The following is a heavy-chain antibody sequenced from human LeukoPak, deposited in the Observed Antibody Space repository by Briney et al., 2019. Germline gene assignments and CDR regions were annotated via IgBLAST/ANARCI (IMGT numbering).Heavy chain of an antibody. D-gene: IGHD3-9*01. V-gene: IGHV5-51*01. CDR3: ARHYDILTGYYDNWFDP. Sequence: GESLKISFQGSGYSFTSYWIGWVRQMPGKGLEWMGIIHPGDSDTRYSPSFQGQVTISADKSISTAYLQWSSLKASDTAMYYCARHYDILTGYYDNWFDPWGQGTLVTVSS. CDR2: IHPGDSDT. J-gene: IGHJ5*02. CDR1: GYSFTSYW.